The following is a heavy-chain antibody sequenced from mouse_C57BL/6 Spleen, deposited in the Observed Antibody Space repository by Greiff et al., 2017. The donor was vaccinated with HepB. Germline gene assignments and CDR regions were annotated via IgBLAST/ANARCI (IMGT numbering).Heavy chain of an antibody. D-gene: IGHD2-3*01. CDR2: ISSGGSYT. Sequence: EVKLMESGGDLVKPGGSLKLSCAASGFTFSSYGMSWVRQTPDKRLEWVATISSGGSYTYYPDSVKGRFTISRDNAKNTLYLQMSSLKSEDTAMYYCARQGYDGYYMFAYWGQGTLVTVSA. CDR3: ARQGYDGYYMFAY. J-gene: IGHJ3*01. CDR1: GFTFSSYG. V-gene: IGHV5-6*01.